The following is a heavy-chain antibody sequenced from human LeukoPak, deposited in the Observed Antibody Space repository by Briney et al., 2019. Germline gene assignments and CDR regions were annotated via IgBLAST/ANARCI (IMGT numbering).Heavy chain of an antibody. Sequence: GESLKISCAASGFTFSSYGMHWVRQAPGKGLESVAFIRYDGGNKYYADSVKGRFTISRDNSKNTLYLQMNSLRAEDTAVYYCVPYCSSTSCYTGPWGQGTLVTVSS. J-gene: IGHJ5*02. CDR3: VPYCSSTSCYTGP. V-gene: IGHV3-30*02. CDR2: IRYDGGNK. CDR1: GFTFSSYG. D-gene: IGHD2-2*02.